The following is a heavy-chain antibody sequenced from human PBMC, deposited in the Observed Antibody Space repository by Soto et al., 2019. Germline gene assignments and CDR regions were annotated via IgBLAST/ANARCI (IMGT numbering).Heavy chain of an antibody. CDR3: ARGRITIFGVVINGMDV. J-gene: IGHJ6*02. CDR1: GYTFTSYG. V-gene: IGHV1-18*01. Sequence: ASVMVSCRASGYTFTSYGIGWVRQAPGQGLEWMGWISAYNGNTNYAQKLQGRVTMTTDTSTSTAYMELRSLRSDDTAVYYCARGRITIFGVVINGMDVWGQGTTVTVSS. D-gene: IGHD3-3*01. CDR2: ISAYNGNT.